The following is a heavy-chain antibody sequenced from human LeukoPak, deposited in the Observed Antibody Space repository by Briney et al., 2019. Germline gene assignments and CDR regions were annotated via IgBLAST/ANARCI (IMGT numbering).Heavy chain of an antibody. CDR3: ARVLGSIAALRWYYYYYMDV. D-gene: IGHD6-6*01. V-gene: IGHV1-8*01. Sequence: ASVKVSCKASGYTFTSYDINWVRQATGQGLEWMGWMNPNSGNTGYAQKFQGRVTMTRNTSISTAYMELSSLRSEDTAVHYCARVLGSIAALRWYYYYYMDVWGKGTTVTVSS. CDR1: GYTFTSYD. CDR2: MNPNSGNT. J-gene: IGHJ6*03.